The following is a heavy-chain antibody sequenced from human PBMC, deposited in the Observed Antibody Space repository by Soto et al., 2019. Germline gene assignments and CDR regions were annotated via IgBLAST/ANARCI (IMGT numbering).Heavy chain of an antibody. J-gene: IGHJ5*02. CDR1: GCSISIGDYY. CDR3: ARGDPAVGSHCSGGSCHGPPPGWFDP. Sequence: TLSLTCTVSGCSISIGDYYWSWIRHPPGKGLEWIGYIYYSGSTYYNPSLKSRVTISVDTSKNQFSLKLSSVTAADTAVYYCARGDPAVGSHCSGGSCHGPPPGWFDPWGQGTLVTVSS. D-gene: IGHD2-15*01. V-gene: IGHV4-30-4*01. CDR2: IYYSGST.